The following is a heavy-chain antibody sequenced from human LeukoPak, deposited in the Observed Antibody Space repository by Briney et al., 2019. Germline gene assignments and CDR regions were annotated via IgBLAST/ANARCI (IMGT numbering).Heavy chain of an antibody. CDR1: AGPIYSSRYY. Sequence: SETLSLTCIVSAGPIYSSRYYWGWIRQPPGKGLEWIGSVHYSGASHYNPSLKSRVTISVDTSKNQFSLKLSSVTAADTAVYYCARVYDSSGYYYGTPGNFDYWGQGTLVTVSS. V-gene: IGHV4-39*01. D-gene: IGHD3-22*01. CDR3: ARVYDSSGYYYGTPGNFDY. J-gene: IGHJ4*02. CDR2: VHYSGAS.